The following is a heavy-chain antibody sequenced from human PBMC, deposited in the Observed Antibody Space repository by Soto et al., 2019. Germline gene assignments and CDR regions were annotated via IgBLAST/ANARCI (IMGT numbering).Heavy chain of an antibody. V-gene: IGHV3-48*02. CDR1: GFTFSDYP. CDR2: IRTISSAI. Sequence: QLVESGGGLVQPGGSLRLSCAASGFTFSDYPMNWVGQAPGKGLEWVSSIRTISSAIYFADSVRGRFTISRDNARNSLYLQMTSLRDEDTAVYYCARETPSFDSWGQGTLVTVSS. D-gene: IGHD2-15*01. J-gene: IGHJ4*02. CDR3: ARETPSFDS.